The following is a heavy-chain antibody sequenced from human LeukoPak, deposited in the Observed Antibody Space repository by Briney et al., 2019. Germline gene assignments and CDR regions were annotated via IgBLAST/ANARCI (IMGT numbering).Heavy chain of an antibody. CDR3: AREKWDYYDSSGYPRNDAFDI. CDR2: ISAYNGNT. CDR1: GYTFTSYG. Sequence: ASVKVSCKASGYTFTSYGISWVRQAPGQGLEWVGWISAYNGNTNYAQKLQGRVTMTTDTSTSTAYMELRSLRSDDTAVYYCAREKWDYYDSSGYPRNDAFDIWGQGTMVTVSS. V-gene: IGHV1-18*04. J-gene: IGHJ3*02. D-gene: IGHD3-22*01.